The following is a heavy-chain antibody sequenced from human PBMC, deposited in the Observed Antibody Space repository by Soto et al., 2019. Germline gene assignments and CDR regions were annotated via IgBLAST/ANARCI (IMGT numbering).Heavy chain of an antibody. D-gene: IGHD2-2*01. Sequence: GGSLRLSCAASGFTFSSYAMHWVRQAPGKGLEWVAVISYDGSNKYYADSVKGRFTISRDNSKNTLYLQMNSLRAEDTAVYYCARERDIVLVPAPDAFDIWGQGTMVTVSS. CDR3: ARERDIVLVPAPDAFDI. CDR2: ISYDGSNK. CDR1: GFTFSSYA. V-gene: IGHV3-30-3*01. J-gene: IGHJ3*02.